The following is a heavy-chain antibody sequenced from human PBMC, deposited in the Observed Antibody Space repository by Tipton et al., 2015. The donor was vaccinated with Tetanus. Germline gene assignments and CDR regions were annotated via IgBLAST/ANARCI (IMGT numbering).Heavy chain of an antibody. V-gene: IGHV3-23*01. CDR1: GFTFRSYA. CDR2: VSGRGSST. J-gene: IGHJ4*02. D-gene: IGHD3-3*01. CDR3: AKEQYYDFWSGYYVLDY. Sequence: SLRLSCAASGFTFRSYAMSWVRQAPGKGLEWVSAVSGRGSSTYYADSVKGRFTISRDSSKNTLYLQVNSLRAEDTAVYYCAKEQYYDFWSGYYVLDYWGQGTLVTVSS.